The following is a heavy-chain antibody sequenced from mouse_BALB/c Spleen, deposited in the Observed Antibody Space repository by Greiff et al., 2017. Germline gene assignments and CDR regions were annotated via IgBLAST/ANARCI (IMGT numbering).Heavy chain of an antibody. D-gene: IGHD1-1*01. V-gene: IGHV1S137*01. CDR3: ARSGITTVVGGYFDY. CDR1: GYTFTDYA. CDR2: ISTYYGDA. J-gene: IGHJ2*01. Sequence: VQLQKSGAELVRPGVSVKISCKGSGYTFTDYAMHWVKQSHAKSLEWIGVISTYYGDASYNQKFKGKATMTVDKSSSTAYMELARLTSEDSAIYYCARSGITTVVGGYFDYWGQGTTLTVSS.